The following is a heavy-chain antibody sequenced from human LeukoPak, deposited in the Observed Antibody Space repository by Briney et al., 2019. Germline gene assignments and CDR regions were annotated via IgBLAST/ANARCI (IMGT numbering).Heavy chain of an antibody. CDR2: ISSNGDNT. V-gene: IGHV3-64*04. J-gene: IGHJ5*02. Sequence: GGSLRLSCSASGFTFSTYVMHWVRQAPGKGLEYVSAISSNGDNTYYADSVKGRFTISRDNAKNTLYLQMNSLRVEDTAVYYCTRRVDATRWYDPWGQGTLVTVSS. CDR3: TRRVDATRWYDP. D-gene: IGHD2-15*01. CDR1: GFTFSTYV.